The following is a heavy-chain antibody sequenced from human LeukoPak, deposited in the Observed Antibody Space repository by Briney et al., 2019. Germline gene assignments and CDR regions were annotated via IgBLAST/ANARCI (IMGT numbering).Heavy chain of an antibody. J-gene: IGHJ4*02. CDR1: GFTFSSYA. V-gene: IGHV3-48*03. CDR3: ARESSYPVGATHFDY. Sequence: GGSLRLSCAASGFTFSSYAMNWVRQAPGKGLEWVSYISSSGSTIYYADSVKGRFTISRDNAKNSLYLQMNSLRAEDTAVYYCARESSYPVGATHFDYWGQGTLVTVSS. CDR2: ISSSGSTI. D-gene: IGHD1-26*01.